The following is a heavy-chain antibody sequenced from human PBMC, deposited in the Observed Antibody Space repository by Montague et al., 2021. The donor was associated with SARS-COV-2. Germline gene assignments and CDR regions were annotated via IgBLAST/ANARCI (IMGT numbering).Heavy chain of an antibody. CDR3: AREYSNAYCYYSYMDV. D-gene: IGHD2-15*01. Sequence: IYTSGRPNYNPSLKSRVTISVDTFKHQFSLKLSSVTAADTAVYYCAREYSNAYCYYSYMDVGGKGKTGTVS. CDR2: IYTSGRP. V-gene: IGHV4-61*02. J-gene: IGHJ6*03.